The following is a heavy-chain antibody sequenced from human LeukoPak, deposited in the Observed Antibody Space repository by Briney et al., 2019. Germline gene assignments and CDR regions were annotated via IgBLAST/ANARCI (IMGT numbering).Heavy chain of an antibody. CDR1: GFTLSSYW. J-gene: IGHJ4*02. CDR3: ARVRGSYSFDY. D-gene: IGHD1-26*01. Sequence: GGSLRLSCAASGFTLSSYWMSWVRQAPGKGLEWVANIKQEGSEKHYVDSVKGRFTIARDNAKTSLYLQMNSLRAEDTAVYHCARVRGSYSFDYWGQGTLVTVSS. V-gene: IGHV3-7*01. CDR2: IKQEGSEK.